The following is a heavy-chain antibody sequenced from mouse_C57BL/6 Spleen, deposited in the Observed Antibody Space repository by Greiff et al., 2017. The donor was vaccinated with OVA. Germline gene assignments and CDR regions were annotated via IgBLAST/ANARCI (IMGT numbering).Heavy chain of an antibody. CDR3: ARASGSSYDY. CDR1: GFTFSSYA. CDR2: ISDGGSYT. Sequence: EVKLVESGGGLVKPGGSLKLSCAASGFTFSSYAMSWVRQTPDKRLEWVATISDGGSYTYYPDNVKGRFTISRDNAKNNLYLQMSHLKSEDTAMYYCARASGSSYDYWGQGTTLTVSS. V-gene: IGHV5-4*03. D-gene: IGHD1-1*01. J-gene: IGHJ2*01.